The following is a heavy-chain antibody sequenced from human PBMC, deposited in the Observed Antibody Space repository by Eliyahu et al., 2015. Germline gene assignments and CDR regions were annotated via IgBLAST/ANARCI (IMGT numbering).Heavy chain of an antibody. J-gene: IGHJ4*02. CDR2: IRSKGNNYAT. D-gene: IGHD3-9*01. CDR1: GFPFSGPA. Sequence: EVQLVESGGGLVQPGGSLKLXCAXSGFPFSGPAMSWVRXASGKGLEWVGRIRSKGNNYATAYAASVKGRFTISRDDSKNTAYLQMNSLKTEDTAVYYCTRLYYDIFKEPHDFWGQGTLVTVSS. V-gene: IGHV3-73*02. CDR3: TRLYYDIFKEPHDF.